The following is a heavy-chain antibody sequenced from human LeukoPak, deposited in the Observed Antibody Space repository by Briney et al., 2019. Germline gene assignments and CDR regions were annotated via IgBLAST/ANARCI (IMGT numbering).Heavy chain of an antibody. D-gene: IGHD1-1*01. V-gene: IGHV5-10-1*01. CDR2: IDPSDSYT. J-gene: IGHJ4*02. Sequence: GESLRISCKGSGYSFTSYWISWVRQMPGKGLEWMGRIDPSDSYTNYSPSFQGHVTISADKSIGTAYLQWSSLKASDTAMYYCARPRRAERDEDFWGQGTLVTVSS. CDR3: ARPRRAERDEDF. CDR1: GYSFTSYW.